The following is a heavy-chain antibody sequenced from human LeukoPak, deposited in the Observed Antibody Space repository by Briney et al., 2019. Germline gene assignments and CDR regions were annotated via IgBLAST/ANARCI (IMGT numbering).Heavy chain of an antibody. CDR3: AKARSSSWSYLES. V-gene: IGHV3-43*01. J-gene: IGHJ4*02. Sequence: PGGSLRLSCAPSGFAFDDHTMHWVRQLPGKGLEWVSLISWEGSTTYYADSVKDRFTISRDTNKNSLYLQMNSLRPEDTALYYCAKARSSSWSYLESWGQGTLVTVSS. D-gene: IGHD6-13*01. CDR1: GFAFDDHT. CDR2: ISWEGSTT.